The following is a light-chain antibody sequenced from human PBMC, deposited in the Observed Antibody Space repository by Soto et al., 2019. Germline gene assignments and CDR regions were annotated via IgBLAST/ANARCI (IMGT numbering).Light chain of an antibody. CDR1: SSDVGAYNY. V-gene: IGLV2-14*01. CDR3: AAWEGSVSGFWV. J-gene: IGLJ3*02. Sequence: QSVLTQPASVSGSLGQSITISCTGTSSDVGAYNYVSWYQQHSDKAPKLLIFEVTNRPSGVSGRFSGSKSGITASLSISGLQPEDEGDYYCAAWEGSVSGFWVFGGGTQLTVL. CDR2: EVT.